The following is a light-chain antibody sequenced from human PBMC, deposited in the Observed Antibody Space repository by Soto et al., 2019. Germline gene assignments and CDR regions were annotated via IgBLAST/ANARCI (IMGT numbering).Light chain of an antibody. Sequence: QAVVTQPPSASGTPGQRVTISCSGSWSNIGDNTVDWYQQLPGTAPKLLIYNNNQRPSGVPDRFSGSKSGTSASLAISGLQSEDEADYYCAAWDDNLNGRVFGGGTKFTVL. CDR1: WSNIGDNT. CDR2: NNN. V-gene: IGLV1-44*01. CDR3: AAWDDNLNGRV. J-gene: IGLJ3*02.